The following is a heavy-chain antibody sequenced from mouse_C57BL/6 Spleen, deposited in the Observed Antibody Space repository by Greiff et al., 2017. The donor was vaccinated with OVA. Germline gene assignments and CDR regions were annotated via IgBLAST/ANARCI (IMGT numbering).Heavy chain of an antibody. CDR2: ISYDGSN. J-gene: IGHJ2*01. CDR1: GYSITSGYY. D-gene: IGHD3-2*02. CDR3: ARQLRLRGLDY. V-gene: IGHV3-6*01. Sequence: EVKLQESGPGLVKPSQSLSLTCSVTGYSITSGYYWNWIRQFPGNKLEWMGYISYDGSNNYNPSLKNRISITRDTSKNQFFLKLNSVTTEDTATYYCARQLRLRGLDYWGQGTTLTVSS.